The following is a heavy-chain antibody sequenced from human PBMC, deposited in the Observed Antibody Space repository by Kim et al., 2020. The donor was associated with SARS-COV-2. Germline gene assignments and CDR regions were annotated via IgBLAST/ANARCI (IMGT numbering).Heavy chain of an antibody. CDR3: ARDGDYSSSWSPYYYGMDV. Sequence: SQTLSLTCAISGDSVSSNSAAWNWIRQSPSRGLEWLGRTYYRSKWYNDYAVSVKSRITINPDTSKNQFSLQLNSVTPEDTAVYYCARDGDYSSSWSPYYYGMDVWGQGTTVTVSS. J-gene: IGHJ6*02. D-gene: IGHD6-13*01. CDR2: TYYRSKWYN. CDR1: GDSVSSNSAA. V-gene: IGHV6-1*01.